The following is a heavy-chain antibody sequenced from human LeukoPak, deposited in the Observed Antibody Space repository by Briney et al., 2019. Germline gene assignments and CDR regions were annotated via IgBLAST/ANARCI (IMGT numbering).Heavy chain of an antibody. Sequence: ASVKVPCKASGYTFTSYGISWVRQAPGQGLEWMGWISAYNGNTNYAQKLQGRATMTTDTSTSTAYMELRSLRSDDTAVYYCARSGSVYSSGWYLVPDYWGQGTLVTVSS. V-gene: IGHV1-18*01. J-gene: IGHJ4*02. D-gene: IGHD6-19*01. CDR1: GYTFTSYG. CDR2: ISAYNGNT. CDR3: ARSGSVYSSGWYLVPDY.